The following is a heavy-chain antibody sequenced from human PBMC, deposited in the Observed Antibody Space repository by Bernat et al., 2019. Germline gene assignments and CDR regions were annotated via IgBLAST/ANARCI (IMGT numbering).Heavy chain of an antibody. CDR2: SYYTGTT. CDR3: ARGYGMAATDILSAWFDS. V-gene: IGHV4-31*03. CDR1: GGSITDGGFY. J-gene: IGHJ5*01. Sequence: QVQLQESGPGLLKPSQTLSLTCTVSGGSITDGGFYWSWIRQHPEKGLESIGYSYYTGTTLYNPSLKSRVSISVDTSKNQFSLRLTSVTAADTAVYYCARGYGMAATDILSAWFDSWGQGILVTVSS. D-gene: IGHD6-13*01.